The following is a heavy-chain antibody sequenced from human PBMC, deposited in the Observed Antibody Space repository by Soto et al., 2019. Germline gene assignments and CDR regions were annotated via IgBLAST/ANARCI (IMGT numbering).Heavy chain of an antibody. D-gene: IGHD5-18*01. CDR3: ARDRIQFSVDV. CDR1: GGSINSGGHY. J-gene: IGHJ6*02. V-gene: IGHV4-31*03. CDR2: IYKTGST. Sequence: QVQLQESGPGLVKPSQTLFLTCSVSGGSINSGGHYWSWIRQHPGKGLEWIGHIYKTGSTDFNPSLKDRLTISIDTSKNQFSLSLRSVTDADTAVYYCARDRIQFSVDVWGQGTTVTVSS.